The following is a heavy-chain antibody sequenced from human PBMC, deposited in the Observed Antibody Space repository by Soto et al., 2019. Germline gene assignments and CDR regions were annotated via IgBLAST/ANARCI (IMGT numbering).Heavy chain of an antibody. V-gene: IGHV3-23*01. Sequence: EVQLLESGGGLVQPGGSLRLSCAASGFTFSSYAMSWVRQAPGKGLEWVSAISGSGGSTYYADSVKGRFTISRDNSKNTLYLQMNSLRAEDTAVYYCAKDTAYSSSWYPKEGNYFDYWGQGTLVTVSS. CDR3: AKDTAYSSSWYPKEGNYFDY. CDR2: ISGSGGST. CDR1: GFTFSSYA. D-gene: IGHD6-13*01. J-gene: IGHJ4*02.